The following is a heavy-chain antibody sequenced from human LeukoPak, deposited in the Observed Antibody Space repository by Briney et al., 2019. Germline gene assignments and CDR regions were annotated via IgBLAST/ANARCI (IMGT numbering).Heavy chain of an antibody. D-gene: IGHD2-15*01. CDR1: GYTFTSYG. V-gene: IGHV1-18*01. J-gene: IGHJ6*02. Sequence: ASVKVSCKASGYTFTSYGISWVRQAPGQGLEWMGWISAYNGNTNYAQKPQGRVTMTTDTSTSTAYMELRSLRSDDTAVYYCAREGEGDCSGGSCSYYYYGMDVWGQGTTVTVSS. CDR3: AREGEGDCSGGSCSYYYYGMDV. CDR2: ISAYNGNT.